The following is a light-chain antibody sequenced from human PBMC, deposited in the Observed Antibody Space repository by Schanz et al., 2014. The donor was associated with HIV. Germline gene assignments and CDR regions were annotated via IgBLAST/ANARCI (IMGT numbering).Light chain of an antibody. CDR1: SSDIGAYNR. CDR3: SSYAGSNWV. V-gene: IGLV2-18*02. J-gene: IGLJ3*02. Sequence: QSALTQPASVSGSPGQSITISCTGTSSDIGAYNRVSWYQQSPGTAPKLLIYANTNRPSGVPDRFSGSKSGNTASLTVSGLQSEDEADYYCSSYAGSNWVFGGGTKLTVL. CDR2: ANT.